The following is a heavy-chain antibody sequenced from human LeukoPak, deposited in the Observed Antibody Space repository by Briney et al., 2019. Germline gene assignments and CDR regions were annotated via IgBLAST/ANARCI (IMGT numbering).Heavy chain of an antibody. CDR1: GFTLSRYG. J-gene: IGHJ4*02. Sequence: PGGPLRLSCAASGFTLSRYGMNWVRQAPGKGLEWVSYISSSGSTTYYADSVKGRVTISRDNDKSSLYLQVNSLRAEDTAVYYCARGTGCDYWGQGTLVTVSS. V-gene: IGHV3-48*03. D-gene: IGHD2-8*02. CDR3: ARGTGCDY. CDR2: ISSSGSTT.